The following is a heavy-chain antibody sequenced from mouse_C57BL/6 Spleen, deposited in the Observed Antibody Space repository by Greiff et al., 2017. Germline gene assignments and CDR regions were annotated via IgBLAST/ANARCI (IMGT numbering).Heavy chain of an antibody. D-gene: IGHD2-4*01. CDR1: GYTFTSYW. CDR3: ARLCYDYDAGFAY. Sequence: VQLQQPGAELVKPGASVKLSCKASGYTFTSYWMHWVKQRPGQGLEWIGMIHPNSGSTNYNEKFKSKATLTVDKSSSTAYMQLSSLTSEDSAVYYCARLCYDYDAGFAYWGQGTLVTVSA. J-gene: IGHJ3*01. V-gene: IGHV1-64*01. CDR2: IHPNSGST.